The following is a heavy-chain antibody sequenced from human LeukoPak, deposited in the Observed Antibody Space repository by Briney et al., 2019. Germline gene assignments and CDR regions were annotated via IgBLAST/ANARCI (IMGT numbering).Heavy chain of an antibody. CDR2: ISNSGIHM. CDR1: GFIFSSYS. V-gene: IGHV3-21*01. D-gene: IGHD2-15*01. J-gene: IGHJ6*02. Sequence: GRSLRLSCAASGFIFSSYSMNWVRQAPGKGLEWVSSISNSGIHMFYADSVKGRFTMSRDNAKNSLFLQMNSLRADDTAVYFCARHMTPEGTTPYFYGMDVWGQGTAVTVSS. CDR3: ARHMTPEGTTPYFYGMDV.